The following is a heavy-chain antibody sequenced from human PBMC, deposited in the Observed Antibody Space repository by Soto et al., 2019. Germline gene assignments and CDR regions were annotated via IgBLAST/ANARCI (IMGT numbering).Heavy chain of an antibody. CDR3: ARRVRWGVYGSGSYNWFDP. CDR2: IYYSGST. CDR1: GGSISSSSYY. Sequence: QLQLQESGPGLVKPSETLSLTCTVSGGSISSSSYYWGWIRQPPGKGLEWIGSIYYSGSTYYNPSLKSRVTISVDTSKSQFSLKLSSVTAADTAVYYCARRVRWGVYGSGSYNWFDPWGQGTLVTVSS. D-gene: IGHD3-10*01. V-gene: IGHV4-39*01. J-gene: IGHJ5*02.